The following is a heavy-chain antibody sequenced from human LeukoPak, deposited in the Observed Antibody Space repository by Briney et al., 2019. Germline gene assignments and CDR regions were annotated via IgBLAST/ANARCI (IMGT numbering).Heavy chain of an antibody. J-gene: IGHJ4*02. Sequence: PGGSLRLSCAASGFTFSSYAMHWVRQAPGKGLEGVAVISYDGSNKYYADSLKGRFTISRDNSKNTLYLQMNSLRAEDTAVYYCAKDQDSYGYFDYWGQGTLVTVSS. CDR2: ISYDGSNK. CDR1: GFTFSSYA. V-gene: IGHV3-30-3*01. CDR3: AKDQDSYGYFDY. D-gene: IGHD5-18*01.